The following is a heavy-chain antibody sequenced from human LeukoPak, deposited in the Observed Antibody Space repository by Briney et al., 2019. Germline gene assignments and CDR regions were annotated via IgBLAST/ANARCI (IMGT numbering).Heavy chain of an antibody. J-gene: IGHJ4*02. D-gene: IGHD3-10*01. CDR2: ISGSGGST. Sequence: GGSLRLSCAASGFAFSSYAMSWVRQAPGKGLEWVSSISGSGGSTHYADSMKGRFTISRDNSKITLYLQMNSLRAEDTAVYYCAKRIYGSGSYYVPFDYWGQGTLVTVSS. CDR3: AKRIYGSGSYYVPFDY. V-gene: IGHV3-23*01. CDR1: GFAFSSYA.